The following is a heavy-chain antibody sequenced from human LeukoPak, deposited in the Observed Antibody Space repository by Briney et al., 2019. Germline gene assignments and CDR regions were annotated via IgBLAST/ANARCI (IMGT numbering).Heavy chain of an antibody. D-gene: IGHD2-15*01. J-gene: IGHJ3*02. Sequence: PGGSLRLSCAASGFTFSNAWMSWVRQAPGKGLEWVGRIKSKTDGGTTDYAAPVKGRFTISRDDSKNTLYLQMNSLKTEDTAVYYCTTKDIVVVVAATLAFDIWGQGTMVTVSS. CDR3: TTKDIVVVVAATLAFDI. CDR2: IKSKTDGGTT. V-gene: IGHV3-15*01. CDR1: GFTFSNAW.